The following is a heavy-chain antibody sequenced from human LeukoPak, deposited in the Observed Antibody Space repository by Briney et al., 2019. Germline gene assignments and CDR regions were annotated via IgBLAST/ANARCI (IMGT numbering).Heavy chain of an antibody. D-gene: IGHD2-8*01. Sequence: TLSLTCTVSGGSISSGSYYWSWFRQPAGKGLEWIGRIYTSGTTNYNPSLKSRVTISIDTSKNQFSLKLSSVTAADAAVYYCARGYCSNGVCYYDAFDIWGQGTMVTVFS. V-gene: IGHV4-61*02. CDR3: ARGYCSNGVCYYDAFDI. J-gene: IGHJ3*02. CDR1: GGSISSGSYY. CDR2: IYTSGTT.